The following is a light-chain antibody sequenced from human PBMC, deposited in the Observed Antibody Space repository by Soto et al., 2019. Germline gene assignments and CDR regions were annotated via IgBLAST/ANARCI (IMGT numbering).Light chain of an antibody. CDR1: SSNIGGRNY. J-gene: IGLJ2*01. CDR3: SSWDDSLSAVV. CDR2: KND. Sequence: QSVLTQPPSASGTPGQSVTISCSGSSSNIGGRNYVFWYQQLPRTAPKLLIYKNDQRPSGVPDRFSASKSGTSASLAISGLRSEDEGDYYCSSWDDSLSAVVFGGGTKLTVL. V-gene: IGLV1-47*01.